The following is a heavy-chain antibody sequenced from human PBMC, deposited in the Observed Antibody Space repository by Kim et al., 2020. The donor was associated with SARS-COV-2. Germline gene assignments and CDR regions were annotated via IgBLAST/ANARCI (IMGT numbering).Heavy chain of an antibody. CDR2: IYYSGST. CDR3: ASRPLAARPYYFDY. Sequence: SETLSLTCTVSGGSISSGGYYWSWIRQHPGKGLEWIGYIYYSGSTYYNPSLKSRVTISVDTSKNQFSLKLSSVTAADTAVYYCASRPLAARPYYFDYWGQGTLVTVSS. V-gene: IGHV4-31*03. D-gene: IGHD6-6*01. J-gene: IGHJ4*02. CDR1: GGSISSGGYY.